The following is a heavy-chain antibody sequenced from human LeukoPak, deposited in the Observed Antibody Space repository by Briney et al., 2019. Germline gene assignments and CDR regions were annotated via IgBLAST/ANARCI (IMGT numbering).Heavy chain of an antibody. CDR3: ASPGHYYYYYYMDV. Sequence: GGSLRLSCAASGFTFSSYWMYWVRQAPGKGLVWVSRINSDGSSTSYADSVKGRFTISRDNAKNTLYLQMNSLRAEDTAVYYCASPGHYYYYYYMDVWGKGTTVTVSS. CDR2: INSDGSST. J-gene: IGHJ6*03. V-gene: IGHV3-74*01. CDR1: GFTFSSYW.